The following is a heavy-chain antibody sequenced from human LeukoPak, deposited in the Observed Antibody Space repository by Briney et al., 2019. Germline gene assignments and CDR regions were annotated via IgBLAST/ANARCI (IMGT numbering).Heavy chain of an antibody. CDR2: INPNSGGT. Sequence: ASVKVSCKASGYTFTCYYMHWVRQAPGQGLEWMGWINPNSGGTNYAQKFQGRVTITRDTSISTAYMELSRLRSDATAVYYCARGSDDFWSGYSPSYWGQGTLVTVSS. V-gene: IGHV1-2*02. J-gene: IGHJ4*02. CDR3: ARGSDDFWSGYSPSY. D-gene: IGHD3-3*01. CDR1: GYTFTCYY.